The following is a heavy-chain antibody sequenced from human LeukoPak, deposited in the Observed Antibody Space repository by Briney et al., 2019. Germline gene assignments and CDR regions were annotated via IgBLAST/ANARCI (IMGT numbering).Heavy chain of an antibody. V-gene: IGHV4-39*07. Sequence: SETLSLTCTVSGGSISSSSYYWGWIRQPPGKGLEWIGSIYYSGSTYYNPSLKSRVTISVDTSKNQFSLKLSSVTAADTAVYYCARTISMIVVVINTPGAFDIWGQGTMVTVSS. D-gene: IGHD3-22*01. CDR2: IYYSGST. J-gene: IGHJ3*02. CDR1: GGSISSSSYY. CDR3: ARTISMIVVVINTPGAFDI.